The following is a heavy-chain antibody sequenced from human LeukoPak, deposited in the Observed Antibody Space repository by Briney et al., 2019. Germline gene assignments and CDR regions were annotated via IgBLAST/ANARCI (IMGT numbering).Heavy chain of an antibody. J-gene: IGHJ4*02. CDR1: GFTFSSYE. CDR3: AKGGSYYDSSGHDY. CDR2: ISSSGSTI. D-gene: IGHD3-22*01. V-gene: IGHV3-48*03. Sequence: GGSLRLSCAASGFTFSSYEMNWVRQAPGKGVEWVSYISSSGSTIYYADSVKGRFTISRDNSKNMVCLQMNSLRAEDTAVYYCAKGGSYYDSSGHDYWGQGTLVTVSS.